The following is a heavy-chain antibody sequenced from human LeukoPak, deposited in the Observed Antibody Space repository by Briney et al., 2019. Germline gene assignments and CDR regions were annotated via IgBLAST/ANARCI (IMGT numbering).Heavy chain of an antibody. CDR3: ASSNWGSGYYYYGMDV. Sequence: ASVKVSCKASGYTFAGYYIHWVRQAPGQGLEWMGWINPNSGGTNYAQKFQGRVTMTRDTSISTAYMEVSRLRSDDTAVYYCASSNWGSGYYYYGMDVWGQGTTVTVSS. D-gene: IGHD7-27*01. CDR2: INPNSGGT. V-gene: IGHV1-2*02. CDR1: GYTFAGYY. J-gene: IGHJ6*02.